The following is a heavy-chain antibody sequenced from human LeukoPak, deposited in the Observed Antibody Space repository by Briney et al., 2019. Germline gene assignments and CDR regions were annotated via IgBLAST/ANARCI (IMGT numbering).Heavy chain of an antibody. CDR3: ARDLGLRGVTNWFDP. J-gene: IGHJ5*02. V-gene: IGHV1-46*01. Sequence: ASVKVSCKASGYAFSSYLMHWVRQAPGQGLEWMGITNPSGGSTSYAQTFQGRVTMTRDTSTSTVYMELSSLRSEDTAVYYCARDLGLRGVTNWFDPWGQGTLVTVSS. D-gene: IGHD3-10*01. CDR1: GYAFSSYL. CDR2: TNPSGGST.